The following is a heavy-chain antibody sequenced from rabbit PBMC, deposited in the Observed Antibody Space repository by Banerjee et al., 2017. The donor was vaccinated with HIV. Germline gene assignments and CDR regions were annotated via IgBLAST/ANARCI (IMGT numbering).Heavy chain of an antibody. CDR3: ARDLAGVIGWNFNL. J-gene: IGHJ4*01. D-gene: IGHD4-1*01. CDR1: GFTIRSSYW. V-gene: IGHV1S45*01. Sequence: QEQLEESGGDLVKPEGSLTLTCTASGFTIRSSYWICWVRQAPGKGPEWIACIDVGSSGNTYYASWAKGRFTLSKTSSTTVTLQMTSLTAADTATYFCARDLAGVIGWNFNLWGQGTLVTVS. CDR2: IDVGSSGNT.